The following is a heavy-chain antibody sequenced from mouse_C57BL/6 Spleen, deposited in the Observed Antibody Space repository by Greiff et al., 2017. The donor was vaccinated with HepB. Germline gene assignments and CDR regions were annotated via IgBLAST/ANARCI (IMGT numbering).Heavy chain of an antibody. V-gene: IGHV1-55*01. CDR2: IYPGSGST. Sequence: QVQLQQPGAELVKPGASVKMSCKASGYTFTSYWITWVKQRPGQGLEWIGDIYPGSGSTNYNEKFKSKATLTVDTSSSTAYMQLSSLTSEDSAVYYCARWEVWSLAMDYWGQGTSVTVSS. D-gene: IGHD2-10*02. CDR3: ARWEVWSLAMDY. CDR1: GYTFTSYW. J-gene: IGHJ4*01.